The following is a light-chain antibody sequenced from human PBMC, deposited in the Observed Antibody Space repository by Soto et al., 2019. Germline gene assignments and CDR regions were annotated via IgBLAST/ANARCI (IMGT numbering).Light chain of an antibody. Sequence: DIQMTQSPSTLSASVGHRVTITCRASQSITTWLAWYQQKPGKAPKLLMYDASSLHSGAPSRFSGSGSGTEFTLTISSLQPDDFATYYCQQYNGYPWTFGQGTKVEIK. V-gene: IGKV1-5*01. CDR2: DAS. CDR3: QQYNGYPWT. J-gene: IGKJ1*01. CDR1: QSITTW.